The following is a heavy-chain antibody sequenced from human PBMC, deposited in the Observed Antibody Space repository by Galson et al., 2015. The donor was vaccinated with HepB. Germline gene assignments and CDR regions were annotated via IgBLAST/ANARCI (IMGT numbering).Heavy chain of an antibody. CDR2: IYLNDDE. D-gene: IGHD3-9*01. CDR1: GSSLLTTGVA. V-gene: IGHV2-5*01. CDR3: AHTDVRLTGFFDT. J-gene: IGHJ4*02. Sequence: PALVKPTQTLTLTCTFSGSSLLTTGVAVGWIRQPPGKALEWLAQIYLNDDERYNPPPEKRLTIPKDTSRNSGVLTVTNMDPIDTGTYYCAHTDVRLTGFFDTWGQGILITVSS.